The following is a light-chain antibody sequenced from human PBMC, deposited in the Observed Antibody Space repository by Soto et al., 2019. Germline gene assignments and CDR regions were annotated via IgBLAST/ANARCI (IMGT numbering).Light chain of an antibody. Sequence: EIVMTQSPATLSVSPGETVTLSCRASQSVAHYLAWYQQKPGQAPSLLIYGAFTRATGIPARFSGTGSGTEFTLTISSLQSEDFALYYCQQYNDWPLTFGQGTKVDIK. V-gene: IGKV3-15*01. CDR1: QSVAHY. CDR3: QQYNDWPLT. J-gene: IGKJ1*01. CDR2: GAF.